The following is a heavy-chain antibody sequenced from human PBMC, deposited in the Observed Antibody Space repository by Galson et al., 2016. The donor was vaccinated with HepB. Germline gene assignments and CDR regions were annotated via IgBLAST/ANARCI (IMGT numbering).Heavy chain of an antibody. CDR3: VRGSGWLSDH. J-gene: IGHJ4*02. D-gene: IGHD6-19*01. Sequence: SLRLSCAVSGLSLSTYWMTWVRQAPGKGLEWVAIMKQDGSEEICADSVRGRFTISGDNAKNLQFLQMNSLRREDTAVYYCVRGSGWLSDHWGQGILVTVSS. CDR1: GLSLSTYW. V-gene: IGHV3-7*03. CDR2: MKQDGSEE.